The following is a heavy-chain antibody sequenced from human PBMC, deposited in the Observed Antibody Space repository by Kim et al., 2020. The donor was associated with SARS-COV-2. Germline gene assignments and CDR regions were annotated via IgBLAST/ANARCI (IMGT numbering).Heavy chain of an antibody. V-gene: IGHV1-8*01. Sequence: MTPSSGNTGYAQKLQGRVTLSRSTSISTAYMELTSLTSEDTAMYYCARGDYWGQGTLVTVSS. CDR3: ARGDY. CDR2: MTPSSGNT. J-gene: IGHJ4*02.